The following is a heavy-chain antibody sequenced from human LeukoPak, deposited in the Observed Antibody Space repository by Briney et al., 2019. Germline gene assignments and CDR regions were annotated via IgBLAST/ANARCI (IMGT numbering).Heavy chain of an antibody. V-gene: IGHV1-69*05. CDR2: IIPIFGTA. CDR3: ARGEMAAGQFDY. CDR1: GGTFSSYA. Sequence: ASVKVSCXASGGTFSSYAISWVRQAPGQGLEWMGRIIPIFGTANYAQKFQGRVTITTDESTSTAYMELSSLRSEDTAVYYCARGEMAAGQFDYWGQGTLVTVSS. J-gene: IGHJ4*02. D-gene: IGHD6-13*01.